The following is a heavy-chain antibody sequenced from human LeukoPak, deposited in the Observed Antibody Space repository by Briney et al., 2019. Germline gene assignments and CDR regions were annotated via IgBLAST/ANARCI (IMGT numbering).Heavy chain of an antibody. Sequence: SETLSLTCTVSGSSLTTTYYWAWFRQAPGKGLEWIATVFQLQTVRTFYNPSLESRVTISLDSPKNQFSLKLTSVTAADTAVYYCASGGTAVVMALTYYFDTWGQGTPVTVSS. CDR2: VFQLQTVRT. J-gene: IGHJ4*02. D-gene: IGHD3-22*01. V-gene: IGHV4-38-2*02. CDR3: ASGGTAVVMALTYYFDT. CDR1: GSSLTTTYY.